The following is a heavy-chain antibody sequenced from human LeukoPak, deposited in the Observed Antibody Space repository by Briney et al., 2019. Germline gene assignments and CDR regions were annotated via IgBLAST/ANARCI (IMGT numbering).Heavy chain of an antibody. CDR2: ISYDENNK. J-gene: IGHJ3*02. V-gene: IGHV3-30*18. Sequence: PGRSLRLSCAASGFTFSSYGMHWVRQAPGKGLEGVAGISYDENNKYYAASVKGRFTISRDNSKNALYLQMNSLRAEDTAVYYCAKDLLTGNDAFDSWGQGTMVTVSS. CDR3: AKDLLTGNDAFDS. CDR1: GFTFSSYG. D-gene: IGHD7-27*01.